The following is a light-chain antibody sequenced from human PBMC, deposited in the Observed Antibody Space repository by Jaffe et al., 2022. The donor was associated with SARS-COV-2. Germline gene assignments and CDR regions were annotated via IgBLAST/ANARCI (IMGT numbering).Light chain of an antibody. V-gene: IGKV1-39*01. CDR2: AAS. J-gene: IGKJ1*01. CDR1: QSVNIY. CDR3: QHSYLPPWT. Sequence: DIQMTQSPSSLSASVGDRVTITCRASQSVNIYLNWYQQRPGKAPELLIYAASSLHSGVPSRFSGSTSGTDFTLTISSLHPEDFATYYCQHSYLPPWTFGQGTKVEIK.